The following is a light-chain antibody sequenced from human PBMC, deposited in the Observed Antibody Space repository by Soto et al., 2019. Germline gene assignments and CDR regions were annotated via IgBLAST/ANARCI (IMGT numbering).Light chain of an antibody. CDR2: DTS. Sequence: EIVLTQSPATLSLSPGERATLSCRASQSVDNYLVWYQQKPGQAPRLLIYDTSNRATGIPARFSGSGSGTDFTITISSLEPEDCAVYYCQQRSNWPLTFGGGTKVEIK. CDR1: QSVDNY. CDR3: QQRSNWPLT. V-gene: IGKV3-11*01. J-gene: IGKJ4*01.